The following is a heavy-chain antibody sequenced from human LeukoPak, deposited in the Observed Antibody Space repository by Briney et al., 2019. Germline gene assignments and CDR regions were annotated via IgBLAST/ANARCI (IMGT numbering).Heavy chain of an antibody. Sequence: GGSLRLSCAASGFTFSSYAMHWVRQAPGKGLEWVAVISCDGSNKYYADSVKGRFTISRDNSKNTLYLQMNSLRAEDTAVYYCARDPWFGEWNYWGQGTLVTVSS. CDR3: ARDPWFGEWNY. CDR1: GFTFSSYA. CDR2: ISCDGSNK. V-gene: IGHV3-30-3*01. J-gene: IGHJ4*02. D-gene: IGHD3-10*01.